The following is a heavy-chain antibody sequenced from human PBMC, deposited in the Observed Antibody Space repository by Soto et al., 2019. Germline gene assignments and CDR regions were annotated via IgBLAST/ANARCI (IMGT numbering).Heavy chain of an antibody. D-gene: IGHD6-13*01. J-gene: IGHJ4*02. Sequence: QLQLQESGPGLVKPSETLSLTCTVSGGSISSSSYYWGWIRQPPGKGLEWIGSVYYSGSTYYNPSLKSRVTISVDTSKNQFSLKLSSATAADTAVYYFARGRRYSSSWYSDYWGQGTLFTVSS. CDR2: VYYSGST. V-gene: IGHV4-39*01. CDR3: ARGRRYSSSWYSDY. CDR1: GGSISSSSYY.